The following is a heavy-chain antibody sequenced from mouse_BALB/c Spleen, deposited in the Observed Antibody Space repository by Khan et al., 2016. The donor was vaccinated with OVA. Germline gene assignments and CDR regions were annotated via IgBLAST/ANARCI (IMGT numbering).Heavy chain of an antibody. J-gene: IGHJ3*01. V-gene: IGHV5-15*02. D-gene: IGHD2-5*01. CDR2: ISDLAYTI. CDR1: GFTFSDYG. CDR3: ARGGVTAPFAY. Sequence: EVELVESGGGLVQPGGSRKLSCAASGFTFSDYGMAWVRQAPGKGPEWVAFISDLAYTIYYGDAVTGRFTISRENAKTTPYLKINSLRSEDTAIYYCARGGVTAPFAYWGLGTLVTVSA.